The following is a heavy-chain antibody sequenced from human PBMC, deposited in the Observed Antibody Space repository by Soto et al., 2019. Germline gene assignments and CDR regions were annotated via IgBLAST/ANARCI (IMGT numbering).Heavy chain of an antibody. CDR1: GFTFSSYG. V-gene: IGHV3-33*01. J-gene: IGHJ4*02. CDR3: ARDSDWNYVSYFDY. Sequence: QVQLVESGGGVVQPGRSLRLSCAASGFTFSSYGMHWVRQAPGKGLEWVAVIWYDGSNKYYTDSVKGRFTIARDNSKNTLYLQMNSLRAEDTAVYYCARDSDWNYVSYFDYWGQGNLATVSS. CDR2: IWYDGSNK. D-gene: IGHD1-7*01.